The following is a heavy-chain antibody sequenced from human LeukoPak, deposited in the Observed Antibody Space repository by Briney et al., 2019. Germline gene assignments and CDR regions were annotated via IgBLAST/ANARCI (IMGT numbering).Heavy chain of an antibody. D-gene: IGHD6-19*01. CDR1: GYTFTGYY. CDR2: INPNSGGT. J-gene: IGHJ4*02. Sequence: ASVKVSCKASGYTFTGYYIHWVRQAPGQGLEWMGWINPNSGGTNYAQKFQGRVTMTRDTSISTAYMELSRLRSDDTAVYYCARFAVHRRITVAGQFGLDYWGQGTLVSVSS. CDR3: ARFAVHRRITVAGQFGLDY. V-gene: IGHV1-2*02.